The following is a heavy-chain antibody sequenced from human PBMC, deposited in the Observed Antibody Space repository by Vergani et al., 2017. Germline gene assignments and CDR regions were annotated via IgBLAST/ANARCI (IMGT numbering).Heavy chain of an antibody. CDR3: ARGSGRLAGNWFDP. V-gene: IGHV4-61*01. CDR2: IYYSGST. D-gene: IGHD3-10*01. CDR1: GYSISSGYY. J-gene: IGHJ5*02. Sequence: QVQLQESGPGLVKPSETLSLTCAVSGYSISSGYYWSWIRQPPGKGLEWIGYIYYSGSTNYNPSLKSRVTISVDTSKNQFSLKLSSVTAADTAVYYCARGSGRLAGNWFDPWGQGTLVTVSS.